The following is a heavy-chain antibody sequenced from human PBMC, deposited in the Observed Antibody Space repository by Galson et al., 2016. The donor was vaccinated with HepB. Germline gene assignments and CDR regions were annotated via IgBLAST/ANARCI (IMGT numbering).Heavy chain of an antibody. Sequence: ETLSLTCTVSGGSISRSSYYWGWIRQPPGKELEWIGSIYYSGSTYYNPSLKGRVTISVDTSKNQFSLKLSSVTAADTAVYYCARDVGYDSSGFHHYFDYWGQGTLVTVSS. V-gene: IGHV4-39*07. CDR2: IYYSGST. D-gene: IGHD3-22*01. CDR1: GGSISRSSYY. J-gene: IGHJ4*02. CDR3: ARDVGYDSSGFHHYFDY.